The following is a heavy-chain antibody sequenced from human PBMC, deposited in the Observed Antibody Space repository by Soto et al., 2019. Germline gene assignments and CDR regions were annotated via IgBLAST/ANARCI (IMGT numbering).Heavy chain of an antibody. D-gene: IGHD6-6*01. V-gene: IGHV1-2*02. CDR3: ARVGFSSSSEGY. Sequence: ASVKVSCKSSGYTFTAYYMHWVRQAPGQGLEWMGWINPNSGDTNYPQKFQGRVTMTRDTSINTVYMELSRLRSDDTAVYYCARVGFSSSSEGYWGQGTLVTVS. J-gene: IGHJ4*02. CDR2: INPNSGDT. CDR1: GYTFTAYY.